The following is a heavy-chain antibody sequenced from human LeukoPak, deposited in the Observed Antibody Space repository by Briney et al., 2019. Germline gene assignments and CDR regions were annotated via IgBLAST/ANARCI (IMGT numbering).Heavy chain of an antibody. CDR1: GGTFSSYA. V-gene: IGHV1-69*04. J-gene: IGHJ4*02. Sequence: SVKVSCKASGGTFSSYAISWVRQAPGQGLEWMGRIIPILGIANYAQKFQGRVTITADKSTSTAYMELSSLRSDDTAVYYCARDTGDIVVVPAAIGHWGQGTLVTVSS. CDR2: IIPILGIA. D-gene: IGHD2-2*02. CDR3: ARDTGDIVVVPAAIGH.